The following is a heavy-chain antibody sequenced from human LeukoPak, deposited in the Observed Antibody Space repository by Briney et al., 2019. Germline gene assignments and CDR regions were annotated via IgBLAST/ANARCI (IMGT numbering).Heavy chain of an antibody. V-gene: IGHV4-31*03. D-gene: IGHD4-17*01. CDR1: GGSISSGGYY. Sequence: PSETLSLTCTVSGGSISSGGYYWSWIRQHPGKGLEWIGYIYYSGSTYYNPSLKSRVTISVDTSKNQFSLKLSSVTAADTAVYYCARAVTDYGDLYHFDYWGQGTLVTVSS. J-gene: IGHJ4*02. CDR3: ARAVTDYGDLYHFDY. CDR2: IYYSGST.